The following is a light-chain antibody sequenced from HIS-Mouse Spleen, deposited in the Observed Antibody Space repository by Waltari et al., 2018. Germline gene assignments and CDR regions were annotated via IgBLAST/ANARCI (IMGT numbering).Light chain of an antibody. V-gene: IGLV2-14*03. CDR3: SSYTSSSTEV. J-gene: IGLJ2*01. CDR2: DVS. CDR1: SSDVGGYNY. Sequence: QSALTQPASVSGSPGQSITISCTGTSSDVGGYNYVSWYQHPPGKAPNLMIYDVSNRPSGVSNRFSGSKSGNTASLTISGLQAEDEADYYCSSYTSSSTEVFGGGTKLTVL.